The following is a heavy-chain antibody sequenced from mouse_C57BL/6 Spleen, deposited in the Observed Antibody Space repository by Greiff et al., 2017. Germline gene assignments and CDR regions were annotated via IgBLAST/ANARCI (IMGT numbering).Heavy chain of an antibody. Sequence: VQLVESGPELVKPGASVKISCKASGYAFSSSWMNWVKQRPGKGLEWIGRIYPGDGDTNYNGKFKGKATLTADKSSSTAYMQLSSLTSEDSAVYFCARSYYGSSYGGNYFDYWGQGTTLTVSS. D-gene: IGHD1-1*01. CDR3: ARSYYGSSYGGNYFDY. V-gene: IGHV1-82*01. J-gene: IGHJ2*01. CDR1: GYAFSSSW. CDR2: IYPGDGDT.